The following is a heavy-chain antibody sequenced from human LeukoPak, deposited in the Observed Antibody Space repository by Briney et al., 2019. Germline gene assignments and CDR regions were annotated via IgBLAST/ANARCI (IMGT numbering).Heavy chain of an antibody. J-gene: IGHJ6*03. CDR1: GFTLSLYS. Sequence: GGPLRLSCTASGFTLSLYSMHWVRQAPGKGLEWVSYIGRSSQYIYYGDSVRGRFTISRDNAKNSLYLDMNSPRAEDTAVYYCARDASNIDFAPYFYYMDVWGKGTTVTVSS. V-gene: IGHV3-21*01. CDR2: IGRSSQYI. CDR3: ARDASNIDFAPYFYYMDV. D-gene: IGHD3-3*01.